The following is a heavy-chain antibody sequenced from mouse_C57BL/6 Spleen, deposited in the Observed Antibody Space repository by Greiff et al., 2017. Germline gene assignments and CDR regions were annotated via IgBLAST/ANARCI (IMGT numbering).Heavy chain of an antibody. Sequence: QVHVKQPGAELVKPGASVKLSCKASGYTFTSYWMQWVKQRPGQGLEWIGEIDPSDSYTNYNQKFKGKATLTVDTSSSTAYMQLSSLTSEDSAVYYCARGQTDYWGQGTSVTVSS. D-gene: IGHD6-1*01. CDR2: IDPSDSYT. V-gene: IGHV1-50*01. CDR3: ARGQTDY. CDR1: GYTFTSYW. J-gene: IGHJ4*01.